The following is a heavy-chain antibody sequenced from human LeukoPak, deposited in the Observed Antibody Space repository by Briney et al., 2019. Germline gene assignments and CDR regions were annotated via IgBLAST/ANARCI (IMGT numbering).Heavy chain of an antibody. D-gene: IGHD3-10*01. CDR3: ARRGTITFGMDV. V-gene: IGHV1-8*03. CDR2: MNPNNGYT. J-gene: IGHJ6*04. CDR1: GYTFTSND. Sequence: ASVKVSCKASGYTFTSNDINWVRQATGQGLGWMGWMNPNNGYTGYAQKFQDRVTITRNTSISTVYMELSSLRSEDTAVYYCARRGTITFGMDVWGKGTTVTISS.